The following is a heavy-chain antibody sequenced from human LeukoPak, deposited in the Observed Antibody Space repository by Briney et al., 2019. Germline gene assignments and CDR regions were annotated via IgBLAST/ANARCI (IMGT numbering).Heavy chain of an antibody. CDR1: GGSISSYY. Sequence: PSETLSLTCTVSGGSISSYYWTWIRQPPGKGLEWIGFIDNGGSTNYNPSLKSRVTISLDTSKNQFSLNLSSVTAADTAVYHCARHLYAGNPLDYWGQGTLVTVSS. J-gene: IGHJ4*02. D-gene: IGHD4-23*01. CDR2: IDNGGST. V-gene: IGHV4-59*01. CDR3: ARHLYAGNPLDY.